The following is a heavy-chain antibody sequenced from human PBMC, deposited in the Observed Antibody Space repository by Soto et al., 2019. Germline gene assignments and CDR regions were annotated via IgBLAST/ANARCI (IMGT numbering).Heavy chain of an antibody. Sequence: GGSLRLSFAASGFTLSSYGMHWVLQAPFKGLEWVAVIWYDGSNKYYADSVKVRFTISRDNSKKTLYLQMNSLRAEDTAVYYCARNRDSSGPGFAFDIWGQGTMVTVSS. CDR3: ARNRDSSGPGFAFDI. CDR2: IWYDGSNK. V-gene: IGHV3-33*01. J-gene: IGHJ3*02. CDR1: GFTLSSYG. D-gene: IGHD6-19*01.